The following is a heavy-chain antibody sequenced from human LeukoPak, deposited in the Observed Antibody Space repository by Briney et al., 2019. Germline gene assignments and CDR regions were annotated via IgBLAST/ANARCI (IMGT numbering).Heavy chain of an antibody. J-gene: IGHJ6*02. V-gene: IGHV1-2*06. CDR1: GYTFTGYY. D-gene: IGHD2-2*01. Sequence: ASVKVSCKASGYTFTGYYMHWVRQAPGEGLEWMGRINPNSGGTNYAQKFQGRVTMTRDTSISTAYMELSRLRSDDTAVYYCAREKVRQSGMDVWGQGTTVTVSS. CDR2: INPNSGGT. CDR3: AREKVRQSGMDV.